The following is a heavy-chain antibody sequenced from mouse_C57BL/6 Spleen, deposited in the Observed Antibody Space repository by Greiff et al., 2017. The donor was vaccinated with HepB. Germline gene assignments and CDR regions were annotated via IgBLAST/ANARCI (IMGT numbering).Heavy chain of an antibody. V-gene: IGHV1-69*01. J-gene: IGHJ2*01. CDR2: IDPSDSYT. CDR1: GYTFTSYW. Sequence: QVQLKQPGAELVMPGASVKLSCKASGYTFTSYWMHWVKQRPGQGLEWIGEIDPSDSYTNYNQKFKGKSTLTVDKSSSTAYMQLSSLTSEDSAVYYCARVRDPYYFDYWGQGTTLTVSS. CDR3: ARVRDPYYFDY.